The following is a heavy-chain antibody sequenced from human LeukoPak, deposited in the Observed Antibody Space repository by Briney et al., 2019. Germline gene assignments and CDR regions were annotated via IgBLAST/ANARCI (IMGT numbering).Heavy chain of an antibody. CDR1: GFTFSSYG. J-gene: IGHJ4*02. Sequence: TGGSLRLSGGASGFTFSSYGIHWVRQAPGKGLEWVAFIRYDGTNKYYADSVKGRFTISRDNSKNTLYLQMNSLRAEDTAVYYCAKDSTGCSSSNCRTGGYYFDYWGQGTLVTVSS. D-gene: IGHD2-2*01. V-gene: IGHV3-30*02. CDR3: AKDSTGCSSSNCRTGGYYFDY. CDR2: IRYDGTNK.